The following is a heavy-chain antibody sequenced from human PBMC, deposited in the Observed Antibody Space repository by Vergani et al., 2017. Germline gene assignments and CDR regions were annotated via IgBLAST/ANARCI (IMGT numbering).Heavy chain of an antibody. D-gene: IGHD3-3*01. CDR2: ISAYNGNT. CDR1: GYTFTSYG. Sequence: QVQLVQSGAEVKKPGASVKVSCKASGYTFTSYGISWVRQAPGQGLEWMGWISAYNGNTNYAQKLQGRVTMTTDTSTSTAYMELRSLRSDDTAVYYCERVRYDFWSGYYNPDYYYMDVWGKGTTVTVSS. V-gene: IGHV1-18*01. CDR3: ERVRYDFWSGYYNPDYYYMDV. J-gene: IGHJ6*03.